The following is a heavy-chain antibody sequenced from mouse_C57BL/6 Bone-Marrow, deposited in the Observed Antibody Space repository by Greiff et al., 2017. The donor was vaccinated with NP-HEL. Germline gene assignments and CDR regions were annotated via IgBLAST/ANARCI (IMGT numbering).Heavy chain of an antibody. D-gene: IGHD2-5*01. CDR2: IYPRSGNT. CDR3: ARRSNYVFDY. Sequence: QVQLQQSGAELARPGASVKLSCKASGYTFTSYGISWVKQSTGQGLEWIGEIYPRSGNTYYNEKFKGKATLTADKSSSTAYMELRSLTSEYSAVYFCARRSNYVFDYWGQGATLTVSS. CDR1: GYTFTSYG. J-gene: IGHJ2*01. V-gene: IGHV1-81*01.